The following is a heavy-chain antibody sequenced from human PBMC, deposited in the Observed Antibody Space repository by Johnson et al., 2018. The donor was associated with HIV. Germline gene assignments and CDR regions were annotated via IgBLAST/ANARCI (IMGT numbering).Heavy chain of an antibody. CDR1: GFTFSSYG. D-gene: IGHD6-6*01. Sequence: QVQLVESGGGVVQPGRSLRLSCAASGFTFSSYGMHWVRQAQGKGLEWVAVIWYDGSNKYYVDSVKGRFTSSRDNSKNTLYLQMNSLRTEDTAVYYCARAVYSSSSSCAFDIWGQGTMVTVSS. CDR2: IWYDGSNK. V-gene: IGHV3-33*01. CDR3: ARAVYSSSSSCAFDI. J-gene: IGHJ3*02.